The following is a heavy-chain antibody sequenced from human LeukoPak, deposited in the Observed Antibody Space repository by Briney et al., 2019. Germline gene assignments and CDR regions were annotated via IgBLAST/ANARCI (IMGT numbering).Heavy chain of an antibody. D-gene: IGHD6-19*01. V-gene: IGHV3-74*01. Sequence: GGALRLSCEASGFTFRDYWMHWVRQAPGKGLVWVARINTDGSSTNYADSVKGRFTIYRDNARNTAFLQMNSLRAEDTAVYYCAKDIRLVRVLDYWGQGTLVTVSS. CDR1: GFTFRDYW. CDR2: INTDGSST. CDR3: AKDIRLVRVLDY. J-gene: IGHJ4*02.